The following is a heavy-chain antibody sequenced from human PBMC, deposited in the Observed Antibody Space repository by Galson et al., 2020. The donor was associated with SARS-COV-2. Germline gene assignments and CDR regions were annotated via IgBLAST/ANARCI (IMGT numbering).Heavy chain of an antibody. CDR1: GFTFSRYW. D-gene: IGHD2-2*01. Sequence: LSLTCAASGFTFSRYWMHWVRQAPGKGLVWVSRINSDGTSTTYADSVKGRFTISRDNAKNTLYLQMNTLRAEDTAVYYCAATGGYCTSTSCYGGGWWFDPWGQGTLVTVSS. CDR3: AATGGYCTSTSCYGGGWWFDP. CDR2: INSDGTST. J-gene: IGHJ5*02. V-gene: IGHV3-74*01.